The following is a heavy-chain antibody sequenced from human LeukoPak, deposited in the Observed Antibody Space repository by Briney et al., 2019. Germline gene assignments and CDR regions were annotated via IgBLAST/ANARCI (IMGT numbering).Heavy chain of an antibody. J-gene: IGHJ4*02. D-gene: IGHD4-17*01. CDR1: GSSISSYY. CDR2: IDYSGST. Sequence: PLETLSLTCTVSGSSISSYYWSWIRQPPGKGLEWIGYIDYSGSTNYNPSLKSRVTISVDKSKNQFSLKLNSVTAADTAVYYCASKLYGDARTFDYWGQGTLVTVSS. CDR3: ASKLYGDARTFDY. V-gene: IGHV4-59*12.